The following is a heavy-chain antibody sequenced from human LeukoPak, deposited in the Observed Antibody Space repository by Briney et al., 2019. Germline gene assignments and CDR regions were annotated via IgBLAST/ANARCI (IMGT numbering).Heavy chain of an antibody. D-gene: IGHD5-18*01. CDR3: ARGGSDTATFDY. V-gene: IGHV1-69*13. CDR2: TIPIFGTA. J-gene: IGHJ4*02. Sequence: SVKVSYKASGGTFSSYAISWERQAPGQGLEWMGGTIPIFGTANYAQKFQGRVTITADESTSTAYMELSSLRSEDTAVYYCARGGSDTATFDYWGQGTLVTVSS. CDR1: GGTFSSYA.